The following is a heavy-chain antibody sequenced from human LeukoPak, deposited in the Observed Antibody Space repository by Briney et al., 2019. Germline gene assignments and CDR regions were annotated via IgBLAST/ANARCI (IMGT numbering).Heavy chain of an antibody. CDR2: IIPIFGTA. CDR1: GGTFGSYA. J-gene: IGHJ4*02. D-gene: IGHD5-24*01. CDR3: ARGGDGYNYVYYFDY. Sequence: SVKVSCKASGGTFGSYAISWVRQAPGQGLEWMGGIIPIFGTANYAQKFQGRVTITADESTSTAYMELSSLRSEDTAVYYCARGGDGYNYVYYFDYWGQGTLVTVSS. V-gene: IGHV1-69*13.